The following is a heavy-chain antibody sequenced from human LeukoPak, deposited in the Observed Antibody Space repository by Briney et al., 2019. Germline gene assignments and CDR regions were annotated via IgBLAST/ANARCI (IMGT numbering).Heavy chain of an antibody. CDR3: ARGSVESSPMETTYYYCGMDV. D-gene: IGHD1-7*01. J-gene: IGHJ6*02. CDR2: MNPNSGNT. CDR1: GYTFTSYD. V-gene: IGHV1-8*01. Sequence: GASVKVSCKASGYTFTSYDINWVRQATGQGLEWMGWMNPNSGNTGYAQKFQGRVTMTRNTSISTAYMELSSLRSEDTAVYYCARGSVESSPMETTYYYCGMDVWGQGTTVTISS.